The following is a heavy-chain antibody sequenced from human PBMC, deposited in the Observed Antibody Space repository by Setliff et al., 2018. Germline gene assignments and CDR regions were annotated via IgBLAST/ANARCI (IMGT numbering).Heavy chain of an antibody. J-gene: IGHJ5*01. CDR3: ARARYCSGGRCYWTWLDS. CDR2: ISPSGST. Sequence: SETLSLTCSVSGGSISSYYWSWIRQPPGKGLEWIGHISPSGSTTYNPSVKSRVTISLDTSKNHFSLKLDSVTAADTALYYCARARYCSGGRCYWTWLDSWAQGTLVTVSS. CDR1: GGSISSYY. D-gene: IGHD2-15*01. V-gene: IGHV4-4*08.